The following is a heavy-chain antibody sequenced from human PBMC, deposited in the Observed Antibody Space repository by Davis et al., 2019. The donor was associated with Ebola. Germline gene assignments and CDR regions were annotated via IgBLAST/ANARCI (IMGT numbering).Heavy chain of an antibody. Sequence: GESLKTPCAAPGFTFSSYGMHWVRQAPGKGLEWVAAIWYDGSNKYYADSVKGRFTISRDNSKNTLYLQMNSLRAEDTAVYYCARGAGYSSGWYDYWGQGTLVTVSS. CDR3: ARGAGYSSGWYDY. D-gene: IGHD6-19*01. J-gene: IGHJ4*02. CDR2: IWYDGSNK. V-gene: IGHV3-33*01. CDR1: GFTFSSYG.